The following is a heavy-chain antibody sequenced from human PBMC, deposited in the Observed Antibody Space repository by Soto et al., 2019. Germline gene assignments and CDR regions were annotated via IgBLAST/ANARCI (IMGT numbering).Heavy chain of an antibody. CDR1: RFTRSSYP. CDR3: AKLGCRSTSCYGFDY. J-gene: IGHJ4*02. D-gene: IGHD2-2*01. Sequence: GVCLRLSCAAARFTRSSYPMSWVRLAPEKGLEWVSAISGSGGSTYYADSVKGRFTISRDNSKNTLYLQMNSLRAEDTAVYYCAKLGCRSTSCYGFDYWGQGT. V-gene: IGHV3-23*01. CDR2: ISGSGGST.